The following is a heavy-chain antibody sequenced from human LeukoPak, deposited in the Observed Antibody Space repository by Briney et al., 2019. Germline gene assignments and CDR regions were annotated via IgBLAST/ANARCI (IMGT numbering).Heavy chain of an antibody. CDR2: INPNSGRT. J-gene: IGHJ4*02. CDR3: ARDSRDILTGYYHF. V-gene: IGHV1-2*02. D-gene: IGHD3-9*01. CDR1: GYTFNDYY. Sequence: ASVTVSFKTSGYTFNDYYLHWVRQAPAHGLEWMGWINPNSGRTNYSPKFHGRVTLTTDTSISTAYMEWSSLISGDTALYYCARDSRDILTGYYHFWGEGTLVTVSS.